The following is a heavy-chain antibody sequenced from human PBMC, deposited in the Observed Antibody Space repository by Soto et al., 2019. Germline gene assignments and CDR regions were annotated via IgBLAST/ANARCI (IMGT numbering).Heavy chain of an antibody. D-gene: IGHD3-10*01. Sequence: GGSLRLSCAASGFIFSNAWMNWVRQAPGKGLEWVGRIKNKTDGGTTDYNAPVKGRFSISRDDSKKTLYLQMNSLKTEDTAVYYCTTVRVLLWFGDLNPYYYGMDVWGQGTTVTVSS. CDR2: IKNKTDGGTT. CDR1: GFIFSNAW. J-gene: IGHJ6*02. V-gene: IGHV3-15*07. CDR3: TTVRVLLWFGDLNPYYYGMDV.